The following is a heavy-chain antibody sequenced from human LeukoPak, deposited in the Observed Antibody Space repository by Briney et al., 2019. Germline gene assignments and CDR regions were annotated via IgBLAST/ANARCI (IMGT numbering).Heavy chain of an antibody. J-gene: IGHJ5*02. Sequence: PSETLSLTCTVSGGSISDYSWNWIRQPPGKGLECIGYIYYSGSTNYNPSLKSRVTMSVDTSKNQFSLSLSSVTAADTAVYYCVRARLRNWFDPWGQGTLVTVSS. V-gene: IGHV4-59*01. CDR1: GGSISDYS. CDR3: VRARLRNWFDP. CDR2: IYYSGST. D-gene: IGHD2-21*02.